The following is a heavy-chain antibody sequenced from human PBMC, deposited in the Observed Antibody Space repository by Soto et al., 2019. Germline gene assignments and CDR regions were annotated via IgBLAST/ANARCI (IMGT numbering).Heavy chain of an antibody. CDR3: AQVGFSGSSTYYYYYGMDV. J-gene: IGHJ6*02. V-gene: IGHV3-30*18. D-gene: IGHD1-26*01. Sequence: QVQLVESGGGVVQPGRSLRLSCAASGFTFSNYGMHWVRQAPGKGLEWVAVISYDGSNKYHADSVKGRFTISRDNSKNTLYLQMNSLRAEDTAVYYCAQVGFSGSSTYYYYYGMDVWGQGTTVTVSS. CDR1: GFTFSNYG. CDR2: ISYDGSNK.